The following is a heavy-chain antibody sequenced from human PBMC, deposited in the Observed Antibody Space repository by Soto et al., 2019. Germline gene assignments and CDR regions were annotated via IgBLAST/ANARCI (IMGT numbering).Heavy chain of an antibody. V-gene: IGHV3-21*01. D-gene: IGHD5-12*01. CDR1: GFTFSSYS. Sequence: EVHVVESGGGLVKPGGSLRLSCAASGFTFSSYSMTWVRQAPGKGLEWVSSISSSATYIYSSDSLKGRFTISRDNAKNSLYLQMNSLRAEDTAVYYCARDLVATTPQGDAFDMWGQGTMVTVSS. CDR3: ARDLVATTPQGDAFDM. CDR2: ISSSATYI. J-gene: IGHJ3*02.